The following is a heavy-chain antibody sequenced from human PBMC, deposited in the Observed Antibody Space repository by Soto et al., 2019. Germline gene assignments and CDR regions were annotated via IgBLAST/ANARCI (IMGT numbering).Heavy chain of an antibody. Sequence: EVRLVESGGGLVQPGGSLRLSCAASGFTFSLYSMSWVRQAPGKGLEWVSYISRSSTGIHYADSVKGRFTISRDDATNSMHLQMNSLRDADTAVYYCARAVTWGLDVWGQGTTVSISS. CDR1: GFTFSLYS. V-gene: IGHV3-48*02. CDR2: ISRSSTGI. CDR3: ARAVTWGLDV. J-gene: IGHJ6*02. D-gene: IGHD3-10*01.